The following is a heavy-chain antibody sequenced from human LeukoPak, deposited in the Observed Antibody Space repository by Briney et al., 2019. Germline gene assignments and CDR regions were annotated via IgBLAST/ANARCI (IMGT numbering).Heavy chain of an antibody. CDR2: ISYDGSNK. CDR1: GFIFSSYT. CDR3: ARELVTAIPSSYYFDY. Sequence: PGGSLRLSCAASGFIFSSYTMNWVRQAPGKGLEWVAVISYDGSNKYYADSVKGRFTISRDNSKNTLYLQMNSLRAEDTAVYYCARELVTAIPSSYYFDYWGQGTLVTVSS. D-gene: IGHD2-21*02. J-gene: IGHJ4*02. V-gene: IGHV3-30-3*01.